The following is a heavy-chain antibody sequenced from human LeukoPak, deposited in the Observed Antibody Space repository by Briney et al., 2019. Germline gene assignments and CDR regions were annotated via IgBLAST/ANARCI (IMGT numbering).Heavy chain of an antibody. V-gene: IGHV3-30*18. CDR1: GFTFSSYG. D-gene: IGHD5-24*01. Sequence: PGRSLRLPCAASGFTFSSYGMHWVRQAPGKGLEWVAVISSGGSNKYYGDSVKGRFTISRDHSKNTLSLQMNSLRAEDTGLYYCAKGGLHPLSTPDSWGQGTLVTVSS. CDR2: ISSGGSNK. J-gene: IGHJ4*02. CDR3: AKGGLHPLSTPDS.